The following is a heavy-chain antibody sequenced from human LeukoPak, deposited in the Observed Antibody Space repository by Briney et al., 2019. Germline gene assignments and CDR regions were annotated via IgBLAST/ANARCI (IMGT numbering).Heavy chain of an antibody. CDR1: LLIHSSYL. CDR3: ARDGGDAYISMIVESYYFDY. D-gene: IGHD3-22*01. CDR2: IWYDGSNK. Sequence: PGRSVRLSCVSTLLIHSSYLMHEVGQAPAKGLEGVAVIWYDGSNKYYADSVKGRFTIPRDNSKNTLYLQMNSLRDDDTVVYICARDGGDAYISMIVESYYFDYWGQGTLVTVSS. J-gene: IGHJ4*02. V-gene: IGHV3-33*08.